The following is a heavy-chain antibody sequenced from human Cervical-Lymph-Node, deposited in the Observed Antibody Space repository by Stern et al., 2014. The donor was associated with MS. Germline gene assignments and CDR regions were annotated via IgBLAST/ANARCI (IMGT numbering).Heavy chain of an antibody. J-gene: IGHJ2*01. CDR2: ISSNGGST. D-gene: IGHD2-21*02. CDR3: ARGVTYCGGDCYGWYFDL. V-gene: IGHV3-64*01. CDR1: GFTFSSYA. Sequence: EVQLVESGGGLVQPGGSLRLSCAASGFTFSSYAMHWVRQAPGKGLEYGSVISSNGGSTYYANSVKGRFTISRDNSKNTLYLHMGSLRVEDMAVYYCARGVTYCGGDCYGWYFDLWGRGTLVTVSS.